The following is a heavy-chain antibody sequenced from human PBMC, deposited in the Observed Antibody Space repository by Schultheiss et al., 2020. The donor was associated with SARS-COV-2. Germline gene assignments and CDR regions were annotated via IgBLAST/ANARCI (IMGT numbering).Heavy chain of an antibody. CDR3: AQIRGSTGWFDS. Sequence: SQTLSLTCAVYGGSFSGYYWSWIRQPPGKGLEWIGYIYYSGSTNYNPSLKSRVTISVDTSKNQFSLKLSSVTAADTAVFYCAQIRGSTGWFDSWGQGALVTVSS. D-gene: IGHD1-1*01. CDR2: IYYSGST. V-gene: IGHV4-59*08. CDR1: GGSFSGYY. J-gene: IGHJ5*01.